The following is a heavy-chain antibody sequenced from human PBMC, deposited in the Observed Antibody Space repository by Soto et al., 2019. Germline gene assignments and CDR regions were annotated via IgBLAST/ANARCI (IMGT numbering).Heavy chain of an antibody. Sequence: GGSLRLSCAASGFTFSSYAMSWVRQAPGKGLEWVSAISGSGGSTYYADYVKGRFTISRDNSKNTLYLQMNSLRAEDTAVYYCAKDPPLRFLEWLLPRDYWGQGTLVTVSS. CDR3: AKDPPLRFLEWLLPRDY. CDR2: ISGSGGST. V-gene: IGHV3-23*01. J-gene: IGHJ4*02. CDR1: GFTFSSYA. D-gene: IGHD3-3*01.